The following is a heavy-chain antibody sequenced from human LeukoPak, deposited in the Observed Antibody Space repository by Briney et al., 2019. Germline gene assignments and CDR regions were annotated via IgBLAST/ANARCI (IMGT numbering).Heavy chain of an antibody. CDR2: ISGRGGGT. J-gene: IGHJ4*02. CDR1: GFTFSSYA. V-gene: IGHV3-23*01. Sequence: GGSLRLSCAASGFTFSSYAMSWVRQAPGKGLEWVSAISGRGGGTYYADSVKGRFTISRDNAKNTLYLQMNSLRAEDTAVYYCTRDITLTRGGRSDYWGQGTLVTVSA. D-gene: IGHD3-10*01. CDR3: TRDITLTRGGRSDY.